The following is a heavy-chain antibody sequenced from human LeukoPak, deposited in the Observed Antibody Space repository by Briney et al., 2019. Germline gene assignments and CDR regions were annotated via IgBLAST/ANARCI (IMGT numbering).Heavy chain of an antibody. D-gene: IGHD5-18*01. V-gene: IGHV3-7*04. CDR1: GFTFSSYW. J-gene: IGHJ4*02. Sequence: GGSLRLSCAASGFTFSSYWMTWVRQAPGKGLEWVANIKQDGSEKYYVDSVKGRFTISRDNAKNSLYLQMNSLRAEDTAVYYCARGRTWIQLTTIQGGGQGTLVTVSS. CDR3: ARGRTWIQLTTIQG. CDR2: IKQDGSEK.